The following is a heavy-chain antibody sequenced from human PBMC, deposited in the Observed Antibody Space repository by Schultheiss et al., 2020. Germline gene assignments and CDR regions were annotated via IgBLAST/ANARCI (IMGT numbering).Heavy chain of an antibody. CDR2: ISSSSSYI. Sequence: GGSLRLSCAASGFTFSSYSMNWVRQAPGKGLEWVSSISSSSSYIYYADSVKGRFTISRDNAKNSLYLQMNSLRAEDTAVYYCAKGTFVRGVIIKQNWYFDLWGRGTLVTVSS. CDR1: GFTFSSYS. CDR3: AKGTFVRGVIIKQNWYFDL. V-gene: IGHV3-21*04. D-gene: IGHD3-10*01. J-gene: IGHJ2*01.